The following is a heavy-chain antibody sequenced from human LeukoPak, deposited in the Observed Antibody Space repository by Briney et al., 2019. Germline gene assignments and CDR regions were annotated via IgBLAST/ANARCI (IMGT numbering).Heavy chain of an antibody. J-gene: IGHJ4*02. V-gene: IGHV3-33*01. CDR1: GFSFSSYG. CDR3: VRESGYYFDY. D-gene: IGHD5-12*01. Sequence: GGSLRLSCVASGFSFSSYGMHWVRQAPGKGLGWVAVIWYDGSDKYYADSVKGRFTISRDNSKNTLYLQMISLRAEDTAVYYCVRESGYYFDYWGQGTLVTVSS. CDR2: IWYDGSDK.